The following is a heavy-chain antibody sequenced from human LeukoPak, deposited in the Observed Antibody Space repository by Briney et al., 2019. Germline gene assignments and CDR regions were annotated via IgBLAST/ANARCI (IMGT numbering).Heavy chain of an antibody. J-gene: IGHJ4*02. CDR1: GFTFSSYS. CDR2: ISSSSSYI. Sequence: GGSLRLSCAASGFTFSSYSMNWVRQAPGKGLEWVSSISSSSSYIYYADSVKGRFTISRDNAKNSLYLQMNSLRAEDTAVYYCARDLRAYCGGDCPFDYWGQGTLVTDSS. CDR3: ARDLRAYCGGDCPFDY. D-gene: IGHD2-21*01. V-gene: IGHV3-21*01.